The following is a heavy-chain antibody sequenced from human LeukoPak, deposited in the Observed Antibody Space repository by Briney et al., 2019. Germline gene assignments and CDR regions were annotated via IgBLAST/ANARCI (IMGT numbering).Heavy chain of an antibody. J-gene: IGHJ4*02. CDR3: AREVGSGSPNYFDY. CDR2: IRYDGSNK. V-gene: IGHV3-30*02. D-gene: IGHD3-10*01. CDR1: GFTFSSYG. Sequence: GGSLRLSCAASGFTFSSYGMHWVRQAPGKGLEWVAFIRYDGSNKYYADSVKGRFTISRDNSKNTLYLQMNSLRAEDTAVYYCAREVGSGSPNYFDYWGQGTLVTVSS.